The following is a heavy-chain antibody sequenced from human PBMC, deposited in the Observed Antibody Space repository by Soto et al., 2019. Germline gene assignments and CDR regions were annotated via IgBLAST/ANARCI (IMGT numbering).Heavy chain of an antibody. D-gene: IGHD6-19*01. CDR2: TYYRSKKWKN. J-gene: IGHJ4*02. CDR3: ARDGGGWYPDH. Sequence: QVQLQQSGPGLLKPSQTLSLTCAISGDSVSNNNAAWNWIRQSPSRGLEWLGRTYYRSKKWKNDYAESLKSRITIKADTSKNQFSLQLNSVTPEDTAVYYCARDGGGWYPDHWGQGTLVTVSS. CDR1: GDSVSNNNAA. V-gene: IGHV6-1*01.